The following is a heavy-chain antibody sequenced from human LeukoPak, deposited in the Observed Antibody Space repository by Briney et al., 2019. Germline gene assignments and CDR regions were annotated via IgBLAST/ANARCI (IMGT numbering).Heavy chain of an antibody. J-gene: IGHJ4*02. CDR1: RFSLSTGGVG. D-gene: IGHD6-6*01. CDR3: ALSTTTSSIVTFDY. CDR2: IYSNDDK. Sequence: VSGPTLVNPTQTLTLTCTFSRFSLSTGGVGVGWIRQPPGKALEWLALIYSNDDKRYSPSLKTRLTITKDASKNQVVLTVTNMDPVDTATYSCALSTTTSSIVTFDYWGQGTLVTVSS. V-gene: IGHV2-5*01.